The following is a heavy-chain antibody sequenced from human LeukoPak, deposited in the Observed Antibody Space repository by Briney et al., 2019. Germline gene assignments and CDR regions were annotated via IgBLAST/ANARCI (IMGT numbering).Heavy chain of an antibody. CDR3: ARNAYYYGSGSYYNWFDP. J-gene: IGHJ5*02. Sequence: ASVKVSCKASGYTFTGFYMHWVRQASGQGLEWMGWINPNSGGTNYAQKFQGWLTMTRDTSISTAYMELSRLRSDDTAVYYCARNAYYYGSGSYYNWFDPWGQGTLVTVSS. CDR1: GYTFTGFY. CDR2: INPNSGGT. V-gene: IGHV1-2*04. D-gene: IGHD3-10*01.